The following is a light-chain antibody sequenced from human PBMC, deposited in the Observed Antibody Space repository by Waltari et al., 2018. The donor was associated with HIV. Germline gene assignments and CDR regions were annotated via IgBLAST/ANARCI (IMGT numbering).Light chain of an antibody. J-gene: IGLJ2*01. Sequence: SSELTQDPAVSVALGQTVRITCQGDSLRSYYASWHQQKPGQAPVLVIFGKNDRPSGIPGRVPGSDSGSTASLSIAGAQAEDEADYYCTSRDSSGNHVVCGGGTKLTVL. CDR2: GKN. CDR1: SLRSYY. CDR3: TSRDSSGNHVV. V-gene: IGLV3-19*01.